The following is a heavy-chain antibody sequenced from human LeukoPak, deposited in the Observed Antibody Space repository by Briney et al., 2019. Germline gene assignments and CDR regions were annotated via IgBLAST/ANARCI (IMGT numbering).Heavy chain of an antibody. V-gene: IGHV1-2*06. D-gene: IGHD2-2*02. CDR2: INPNSGGT. Sequence: ASVKVSCKASGYTFTGYYMHWVRQAPGQGLEWMGRINPNSGGTNYAQKFQGRVTMTRDTSISTAYKELSRLRSDDTAVYYCAALPLGDCSSTSCYIFDYWGQGTLVTVSS. CDR3: AALPLGDCSSTSCYIFDY. J-gene: IGHJ4*02. CDR1: GYTFTGYY.